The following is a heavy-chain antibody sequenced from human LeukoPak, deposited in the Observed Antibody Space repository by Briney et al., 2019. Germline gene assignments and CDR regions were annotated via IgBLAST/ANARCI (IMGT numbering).Heavy chain of an antibody. CDR2: IYSGDTT. CDR1: GFTFSSYE. CDR3: ARVGTTSAAIVFDT. D-gene: IGHD6-25*01. V-gene: IGHV3-66*02. Sequence: GGSLRLSCAASGFTFSSYEMNWVRQAPGKGLEWVSIIYSGDTTYYTDSVKGRFTISRDNSKNTLYLQMNSLRAEDTAVYYCARVGTTSAAIVFDTWGQGTLVTVSS. J-gene: IGHJ4*02.